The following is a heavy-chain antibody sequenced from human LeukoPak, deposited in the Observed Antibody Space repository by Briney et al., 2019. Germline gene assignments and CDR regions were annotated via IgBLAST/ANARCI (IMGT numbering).Heavy chain of an antibody. CDR2: ISSSDSTI. D-gene: IGHD2-2*01. J-gene: IGHJ4*02. CDR3: ARADCSSTSCYELDY. Sequence: GGSLRLSCAGSGFTFHDYYMRWIRQAPGQGLEWVSYISSSDSTIYYTDSVKGRFAISRDNAKNSLYLQMNSLRADDTAVYYCARADCSSTSCYELDYWGQGTLVTVSS. CDR1: GFTFHDYY. V-gene: IGHV3-11*04.